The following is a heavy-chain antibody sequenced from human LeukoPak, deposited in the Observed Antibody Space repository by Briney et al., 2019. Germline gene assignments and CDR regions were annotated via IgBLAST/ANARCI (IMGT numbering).Heavy chain of an antibody. CDR2: IYYSGST. D-gene: IGHD6-13*01. CDR3: ASRGLAAAGMSDDWYFDL. CDR1: GGSISSSSYY. V-gene: IGHV4-61*01. Sequence: PSETLSLTCTVSGGSISSSSYYWSWIRQPPGKGLEWIGYIYYSGSTNYNPSLKSRVTISVDTSKNQFSLKLSSVTAADTAVYYCASRGLAAAGMSDDWYFDLWGRGTLVTVSS. J-gene: IGHJ2*01.